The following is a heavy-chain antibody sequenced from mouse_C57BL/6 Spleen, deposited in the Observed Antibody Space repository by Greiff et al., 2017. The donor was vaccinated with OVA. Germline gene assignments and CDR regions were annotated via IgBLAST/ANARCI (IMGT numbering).Heavy chain of an antibody. D-gene: IGHD1-1*01. CDR3: ARRDGSSHYYFDY. CDR1: GYTFTNYW. Sequence: QVQLQQSGAELVRPGTSVKMSCKASGYTFTNYWIGWAKQRPGHGLEWIGDIYPGGGYTNYNEKFKGKATLTADKSSSTAYMQFSSLTSEDSAIYYCARRDGSSHYYFDYWGQGTTLTVSS. J-gene: IGHJ2*01. V-gene: IGHV1-63*01. CDR2: IYPGGGYT.